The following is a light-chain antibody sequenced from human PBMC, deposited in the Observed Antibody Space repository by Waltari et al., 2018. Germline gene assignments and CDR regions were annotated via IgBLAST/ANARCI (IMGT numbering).Light chain of an antibody. J-gene: IGKJ4*01. CDR1: QGVSTY. Sequence: AIRMTQSPSSLSASIGDRVTFSCRASQGVSTYLAWYQQKPGKAPSLLIHAASTLQSWVPSRFSGSGTGTDFTLTISSLQPEDFATYYCLQHNSYPLTFGGGTKVEIK. CDR2: AAS. V-gene: IGKV1-8*01. CDR3: LQHNSYPLT.